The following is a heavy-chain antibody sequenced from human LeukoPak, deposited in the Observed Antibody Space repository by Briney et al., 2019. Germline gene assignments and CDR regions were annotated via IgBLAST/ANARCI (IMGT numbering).Heavy chain of an antibody. CDR1: RFSVSSNE. D-gene: IGHD3-22*01. CDR3: ARAPSEIGGYYPEYFRH. V-gene: IGHV3-74*01. J-gene: IGHJ1*01. Sequence: PGGSLRLSCAGSRFSVSSNEMRWVRQAPGKGLVWVSRIKSDGSTNYADSVKGRFTISRDNAKNTVSLQMNSLRPEDTGVYYCARAPSEIGGYYPEYFRHWGQGTLVTVSS. CDR2: IKSDGST.